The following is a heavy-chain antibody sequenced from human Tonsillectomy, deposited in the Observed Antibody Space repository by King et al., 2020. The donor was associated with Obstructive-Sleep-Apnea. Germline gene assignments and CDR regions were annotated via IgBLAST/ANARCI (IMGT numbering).Heavy chain of an antibody. CDR3: ATPASHSSGWYSL. CDR2: TRNKANSYTT. D-gene: IGHD6-19*01. J-gene: IGHJ4*02. CDR1: GFTFSDHY. V-gene: IGHV3-72*01. Sequence: VQLVESGGGLVQPGGSLRLSCAASGFTFSDHYMDWVRQAPGKGLEWVGRTRNKANSYTTEYAASVKGRFTISRDDSKNSLYLQMNILKTEDTAVYYCATPASHSSGWYSLWGQGTLVTVSS.